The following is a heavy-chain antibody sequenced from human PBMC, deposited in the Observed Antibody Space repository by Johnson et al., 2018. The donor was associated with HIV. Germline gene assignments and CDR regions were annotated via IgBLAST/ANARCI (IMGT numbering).Heavy chain of an antibody. CDR3: AKDRRQSSWELLDDAFDI. D-gene: IGHD1-26*01. V-gene: IGHV3-30*02. CDR1: GFTFSTHG. J-gene: IGHJ3*02. Sequence: QMQLVESGGGVVQPGGSLRLSCAASGFTFSTHGMHWVRQAPGKGLEWVAFIRFDGTNKYYADSVKGRFTISRDNSKNTLYLQMNSLRAEDTAVYYCAKDRRQSSWELLDDAFDIWGQGTMVTVSS. CDR2: IRFDGTNK.